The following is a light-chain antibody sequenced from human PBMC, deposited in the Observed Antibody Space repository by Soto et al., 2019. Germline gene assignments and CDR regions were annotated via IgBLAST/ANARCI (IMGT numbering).Light chain of an antibody. CDR3: QQSNSTPWT. CDR2: AAS. CDR1: QSISSY. Sequence: DIQMTQSPSSLSASVGDRVTITCRASQSISSYLNWYQQKPGKAPKLLIYAASSLQSGVPLRFSGSGSGTDFTLAISSLQAEDVATYYCQQSNSTPWTFGQGTKVEIK. J-gene: IGKJ1*01. V-gene: IGKV1-39*01.